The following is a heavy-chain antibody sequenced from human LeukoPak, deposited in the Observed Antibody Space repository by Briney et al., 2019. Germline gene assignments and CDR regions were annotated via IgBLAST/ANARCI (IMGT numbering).Heavy chain of an antibody. D-gene: IGHD5-24*01. J-gene: IGHJ4*02. CDR2: IYHSGSN. V-gene: IGHV4-38-2*01. Sequence: PSETLSLTCAVSGYSISSGYYWAWIRQPPGKGLEWIGSIYHSGSNYYNPSLKSRVTISIDTSKNQFSLKLTSVTAADTAVYYCARRVGYNGEFDYWGQGTLVTVSS. CDR1: GYSISSGYY. CDR3: ARRVGYNGEFDY.